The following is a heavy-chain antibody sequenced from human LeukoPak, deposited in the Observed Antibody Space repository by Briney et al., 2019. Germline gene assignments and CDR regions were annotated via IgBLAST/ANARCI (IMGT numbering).Heavy chain of an antibody. J-gene: IGHJ4*02. Sequence: SETLSLTCTVSGGSMNNYYWSWIRQPPGKGLEWIGYIHYSGSTDYNPSLRSRVTISVDTSKNQFSLKLSSVTAADTAVYYCARVDHYGSGSYYSPYFDYWGQGTLVTVSS. V-gene: IGHV4-59*13. CDR3: ARVDHYGSGSYYSPYFDY. D-gene: IGHD3-10*01. CDR2: IHYSGST. CDR1: GGSMNNYY.